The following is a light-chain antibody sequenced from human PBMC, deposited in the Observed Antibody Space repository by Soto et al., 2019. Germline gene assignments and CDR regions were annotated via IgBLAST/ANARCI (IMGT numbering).Light chain of an antibody. CDR2: EVS. J-gene: IGLJ3*02. Sequence: QSALTQPASVSGSPGQSITISCTGTSSDVGGYNYVSWYQQHPGKAPKLMIYEVSKRPSGVPDRFSGSKSGNTASLTVSGLQAEDEADYYCNSDAGSNNWVFGGGTKLTVL. CDR3: NSDAGSNNWV. CDR1: SSDVGGYNY. V-gene: IGLV2-8*01.